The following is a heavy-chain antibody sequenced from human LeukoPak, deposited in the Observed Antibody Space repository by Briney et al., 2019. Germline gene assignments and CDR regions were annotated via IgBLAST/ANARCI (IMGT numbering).Heavy chain of an antibody. Sequence: PSETLSLTCAVYGGSFSGYYWSWIRQPPGKGLEWIGEINHSGNTSYNPSLKSRVTISLDTSKNQFSLKLTSVTAADTAVYYCASGRYYDILTGYYSHPVFDYWGQGTLVTVSS. CDR1: GGSFSGYY. V-gene: IGHV4-34*01. CDR3: ASGRYYDILTGYYSHPVFDY. CDR2: INHSGNT. J-gene: IGHJ4*02. D-gene: IGHD3-9*01.